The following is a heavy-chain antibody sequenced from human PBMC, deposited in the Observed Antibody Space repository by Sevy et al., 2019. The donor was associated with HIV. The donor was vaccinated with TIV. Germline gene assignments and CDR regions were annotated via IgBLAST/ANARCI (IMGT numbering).Heavy chain of an antibody. V-gene: IGHV3-23*01. CDR1: GFTFSSYA. J-gene: IGHJ6*02. CDR2: ISGSGGST. Sequence: GGSLRLSCAASGFTFSSYAMSWVRQAPGKGLEWVSAISGSGGSTYYADSVKGRLTISRDNSKNTLYLQMNSLRAEDTAVYYCTNYGDYDAVYYYGMDVWGQGTTVTVSS. CDR3: TNYGDYDAVYYYGMDV. D-gene: IGHD4-17*01.